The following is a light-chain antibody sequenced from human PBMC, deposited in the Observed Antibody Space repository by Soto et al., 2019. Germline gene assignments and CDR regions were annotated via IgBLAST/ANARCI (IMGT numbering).Light chain of an antibody. J-gene: IGKJ2*01. Sequence: DIVMTQTPLSLPVTLGQPASISCRSSQSLVYSDVNTYLVWLQQRPGQPPRLLIHKISNRVSVVPDRVSGSGAGTDFTRKISRVEVEDVGVYYCMQGSHFPYTFGQGTNLEIQ. CDR3: MQGSHFPYT. V-gene: IGKV2-24*01. CDR1: QSLVYSDVNTY. CDR2: KIS.